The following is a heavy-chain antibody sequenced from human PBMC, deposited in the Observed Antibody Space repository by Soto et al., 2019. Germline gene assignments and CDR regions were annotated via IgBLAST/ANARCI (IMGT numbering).Heavy chain of an antibody. CDR3: AGERRALWSGCVLGSRAYYYGMDV. CDR1: GFTFSSYS. D-gene: IGHD3-3*01. CDR2: ISSSSSYI. J-gene: IGHJ6*02. Sequence: GGSLRLSCAASGFTFSSYSMNWVRQAPGKGLEWVSSISSSSSYIYYADSVKGRFTISRDNAKNSLYLQMNSLRAEDTAVYYCAGERRALWSGCVLGSRAYYYGMDVWGQGTTVTVSS. V-gene: IGHV3-21*01.